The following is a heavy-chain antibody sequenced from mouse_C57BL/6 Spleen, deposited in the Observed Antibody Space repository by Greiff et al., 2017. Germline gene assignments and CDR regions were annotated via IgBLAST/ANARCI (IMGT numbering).Heavy chain of an antibody. CDR3: ARDVGSSYWYFDV. D-gene: IGHD1-1*01. V-gene: IGHV5-4*01. CDR2: ISDGGSYT. Sequence: EVQLVESGGGLVKPGGSLKLSCAASGFTFSRYAMSWVRQTPEKRLEWVATISDGGSYTYYPDNVKGRFTISRDNAKNNLYLQMSHLKSEDTAMYYCARDVGSSYWYFDVWGTGTTVTVSS. CDR1: GFTFSRYA. J-gene: IGHJ1*03.